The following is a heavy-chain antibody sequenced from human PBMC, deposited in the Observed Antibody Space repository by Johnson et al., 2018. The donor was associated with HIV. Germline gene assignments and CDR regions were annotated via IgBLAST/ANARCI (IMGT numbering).Heavy chain of an antibody. Sequence: EVQLLESGGGILRPGGSLRLSCAASGFTFDDYGMNWVRQGPGKGLEWVSGINWNGGSTGYADSVQGRFTISRDNAKNSLYLQMNSLRAEDTAVYYCARDGTTVATSGGAFDIWGQGTMVTVSS. D-gene: IGHD4-23*01. CDR1: GFTFDDYG. CDR3: ARDGTTVATSGGAFDI. J-gene: IGHJ3*02. CDR2: INWNGGST. V-gene: IGHV3-20*04.